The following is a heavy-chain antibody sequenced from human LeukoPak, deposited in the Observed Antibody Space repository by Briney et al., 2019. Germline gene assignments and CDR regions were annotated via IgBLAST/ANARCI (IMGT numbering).Heavy chain of an antibody. V-gene: IGHV1-69*05. D-gene: IGHD3-3*01. CDR1: GGTPSSYA. Sequence: SVKVSCMASGGTPSSYATRWVRPAPGQGLECMGGIIPIFGTANYAQKFPGRVTITTDECTSTAYMELSSLRSEDTAVYYCARAAIFGVVTNWFDPWGQGTLVTVS. CDR2: IIPIFGTA. J-gene: IGHJ5*02. CDR3: ARAAIFGVVTNWFDP.